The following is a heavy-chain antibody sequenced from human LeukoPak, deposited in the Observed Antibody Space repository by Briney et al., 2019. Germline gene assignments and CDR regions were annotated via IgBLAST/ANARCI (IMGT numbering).Heavy chain of an antibody. D-gene: IGHD2-21*02. V-gene: IGHV4-4*07. J-gene: IGHJ4*02. CDR3: ARDGIKVTQGYFFDY. CDR1: GGSISSYY. CDR2: IYTSGST. Sequence: SETLSLTCTVSGGSISSYYWSWIWQPAGKGLEWIGRIYTSGSTNYNPSLKSRVTMSVDTSKNQFSLKLSSVTAADTAVYYCARDGIKVTQGYFFDYWGQGTLVTVSS.